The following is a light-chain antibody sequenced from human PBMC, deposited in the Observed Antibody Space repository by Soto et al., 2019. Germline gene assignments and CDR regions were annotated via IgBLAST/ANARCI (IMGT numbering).Light chain of an antibody. Sequence: QSVRTQPDSVSGSTGQSITISCTGTSSYVGGYNDVSWYQQHPVKAPKLMIYEVSNRPSGVSNRFSGSKSGNTASLTISGLQAEDEADYYCSSYTSSSTRGVFGGGTKVTVL. CDR1: SSYVGGYND. CDR2: EVS. V-gene: IGLV2-14*01. J-gene: IGLJ3*02. CDR3: SSYTSSSTRGV.